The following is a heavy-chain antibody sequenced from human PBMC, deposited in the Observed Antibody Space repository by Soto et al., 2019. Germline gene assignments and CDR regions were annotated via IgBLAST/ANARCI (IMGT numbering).Heavy chain of an antibody. J-gene: IGHJ4*02. CDR2: ITNGGTTI. D-gene: IGHD3-3*01. CDR3: ATPVVRFLEWTTDY. CDR1: GFTFSSYS. V-gene: IGHV3-48*02. Sequence: GGSLRLSCAAPGFTFSSYSVNWVRQAPGKGLEWISYITNGGTTIYYADSVKGRFTISRDNAKNSLYLHMNSLRDDDTAVYYCATPVVRFLEWTTDYWGRGTLVTVSS.